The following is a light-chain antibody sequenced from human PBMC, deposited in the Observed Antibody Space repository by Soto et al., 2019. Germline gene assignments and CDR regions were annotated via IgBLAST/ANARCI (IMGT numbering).Light chain of an antibody. CDR1: QSVSSSY. CDR2: GAS. CDR3: QQYGSSPRT. Sequence: EIVLTQSPGTLSLSPGERATLSCRASQSVSSSYLAWYQQKPGQAPRLLIYGASSRATGTPGRFGGSGSGEDFTLTISRLEPEDFAVYYWQQYGSSPRTFGQGTKVEIK. V-gene: IGKV3-20*01. J-gene: IGKJ1*01.